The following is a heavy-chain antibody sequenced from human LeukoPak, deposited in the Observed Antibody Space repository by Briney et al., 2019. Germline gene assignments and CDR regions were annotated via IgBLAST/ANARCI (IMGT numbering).Heavy chain of an antibody. Sequence: PGGSLRLSCAASGFTFSSYAMHWVRQAPGKGLEWVAVISYDGSNKYYADSVKGRFTISRDNSKNTLYLQMNSLRAEDTAVYYCARDHASYMVRGVKPDYWGQGTTVTVSS. CDR3: ARDHASYMVRGVKPDY. D-gene: IGHD3-10*01. CDR2: ISYDGSNK. CDR1: GFTFSSYA. V-gene: IGHV3-30*04. J-gene: IGHJ4*03.